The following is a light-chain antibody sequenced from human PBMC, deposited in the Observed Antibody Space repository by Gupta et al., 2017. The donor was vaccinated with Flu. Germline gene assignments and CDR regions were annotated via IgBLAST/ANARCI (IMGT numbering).Light chain of an antibody. CDR1: SSDFGSYNL. J-gene: IGLJ1*01. V-gene: IGLV2-23*02. Sequence: QSALTQPASVSGSPGQSITISFTGSSSDFGSYNLVSWYHKRPGEVLKVMIYEVTKRPSGVSDRFSGSKSGNTASLTISGLQAEDEADYYCCSRFIRGGYAFGTGTKVTVL. CDR3: CSRFIRGGYA. CDR2: EVT.